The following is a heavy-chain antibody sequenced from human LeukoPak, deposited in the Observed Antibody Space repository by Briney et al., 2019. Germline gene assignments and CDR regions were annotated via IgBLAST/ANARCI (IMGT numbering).Heavy chain of an antibody. CDR1: GFTFSSYA. V-gene: IGHV3-30-3*01. CDR3: AREGLERGYSYGYNY. CDR2: ISYDGSNK. J-gene: IGHJ4*02. Sequence: PGGSLRLSCAASGFTFSSYAMHWVRQAPGKGLEWVAVISYDGSNKYYADSVKGRFTISRDNSKNTLYLQMNSLRAEDTAVYYCAREGLERGYSYGYNYWGQGTLVTVSS. D-gene: IGHD5-18*01.